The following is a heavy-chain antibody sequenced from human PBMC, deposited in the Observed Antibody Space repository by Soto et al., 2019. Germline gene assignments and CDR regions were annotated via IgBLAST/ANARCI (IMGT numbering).Heavy chain of an antibody. CDR1: GFTFSNYT. J-gene: IGHJ6*04. CDR2: ISRSSRNI. Sequence: EVQLVESGGGLVKPGGSLTLSCAASGFTFSNYTMNWVRQAPGKGLEWVSSISRSSRNIYYADSVRGRFTISRDNAKSALYLHMNSARAADTAVYYCARDLKVAGTNSYYTSGMDAWGEGTTVTVSS. V-gene: IGHV3-21*01. CDR3: ARDLKVAGTNSYYTSGMDA. D-gene: IGHD6-19*01.